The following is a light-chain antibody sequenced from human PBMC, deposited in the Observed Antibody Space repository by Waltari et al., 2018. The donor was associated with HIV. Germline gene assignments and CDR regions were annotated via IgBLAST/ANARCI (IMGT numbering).Light chain of an antibody. V-gene: IGKV3-11*01. Sequence: EIVLTQSPATLSLSPGARATLPCRASQSVSNYLAWYQQKPGQAPRLLIYAASSRATGIPARFSGSGSGTDFTLTISSLEPGDFAVYYCQQRSNWPITFGQGTLLEIK. J-gene: IGKJ5*01. CDR2: AAS. CDR1: QSVSNY. CDR3: QQRSNWPIT.